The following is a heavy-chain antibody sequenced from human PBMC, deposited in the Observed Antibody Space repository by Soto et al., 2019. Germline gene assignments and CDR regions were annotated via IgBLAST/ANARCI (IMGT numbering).Heavy chain of an antibody. CDR3: ARVGLGAAAGHFDY. CDR2: INHSGST. V-gene: IGHV4-34*01. Sequence: KTSGTLSLTCAVYGGSFSGYYWSWIRQPPGKGLEWIGEINHSGSTNYNPSLKSRVTISVDTSKNQFSLKLSSVTAADTAVYYCARVGLGAAAGHFDYWGQGTLVTVSS. D-gene: IGHD6-13*01. J-gene: IGHJ4*02. CDR1: GGSFSGYY.